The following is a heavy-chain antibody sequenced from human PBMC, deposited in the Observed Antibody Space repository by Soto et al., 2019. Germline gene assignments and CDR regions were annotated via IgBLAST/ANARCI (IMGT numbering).Heavy chain of an antibody. V-gene: IGHV3-30*18. J-gene: IGHJ4*02. Sequence: GGSLRLSCAASGFTFNIYGMHWVRQAPDKGLEWVALITYDGSNQYYADSVKGRFTISRDNSKNTLFLQMNSLRADDTAVYYCAKDQASGQGSFDSWGQGTLVTVSS. CDR3: AKDQASGQGSFDS. CDR1: GFTFNIYG. CDR2: ITYDGSNQ.